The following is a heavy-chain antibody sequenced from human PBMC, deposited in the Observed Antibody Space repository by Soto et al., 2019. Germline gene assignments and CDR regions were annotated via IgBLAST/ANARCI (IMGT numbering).Heavy chain of an antibody. CDR1: GYAFTTYG. CDR2: ISAHNGNT. V-gene: IGHV1-18*01. CDR3: ARGRHGDY. Sequence: QVHLVQSGAEVKNPGASVKVSCKGSGYAFTTYGITWVRQAPGQGLEWMGWISAHNGNTNYAQKLQGRVTVTTDTSTSTAYIDLRSLIYDDTAVYYCARGRHGDYWGQGALVTVSS. J-gene: IGHJ4*02.